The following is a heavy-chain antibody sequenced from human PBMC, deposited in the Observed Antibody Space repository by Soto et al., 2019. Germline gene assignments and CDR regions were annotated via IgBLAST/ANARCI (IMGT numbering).Heavy chain of an antibody. CDR3: AKDIVKAVAGTFIGVFVH. D-gene: IGHD6-19*01. Sequence: PGGSLRLSCAASGFTFSSYAMSWVRQAPGKGLEWVSAISGSGGSTYYADSVKGRFTISRDNSKNTLYLQMNSLRAEDTAVYYCAKDIVKAVAGTFIGVFVHWGQGTLVTVSS. J-gene: IGHJ5*02. CDR1: GFTFSSYA. CDR2: ISGSGGST. V-gene: IGHV3-23*01.